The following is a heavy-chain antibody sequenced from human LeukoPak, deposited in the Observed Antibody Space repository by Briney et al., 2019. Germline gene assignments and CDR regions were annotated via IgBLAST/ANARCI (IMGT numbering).Heavy chain of an antibody. CDR2: MKQDGSET. CDR1: GFLFSNFW. V-gene: IGHV3-7*03. D-gene: IGHD5-18*01. CDR3: VRGPHTIMVTE. Sequence: GGSLRLSCVASGFLFSNFWMTWVRQAPGKGLEWVANMKQDGSETHYADSVKGRFTISRDNAKNSLYLQMNSLRVEDTAVYYCVRGPHTIMVTEWGQGTLVTVFS. J-gene: IGHJ4*02.